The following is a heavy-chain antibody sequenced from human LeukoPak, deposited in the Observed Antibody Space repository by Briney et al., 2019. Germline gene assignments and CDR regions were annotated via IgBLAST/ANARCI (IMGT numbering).Heavy chain of an antibody. CDR3: ARGGNSPYSSSWFFDY. V-gene: IGHV4-34*01. D-gene: IGHD6-13*01. Sequence: SETLSLTCAVYGGSFSGYYWSWIRQPPGKGLEWIGEINHSGRTNYNPSLKSRVTISVDTSKNQFSLKLSSVTAADTAVYYCARGGNSPYSSSWFFDYWGQGTLVTVSS. CDR1: GGSFSGYY. CDR2: INHSGRT. J-gene: IGHJ4*02.